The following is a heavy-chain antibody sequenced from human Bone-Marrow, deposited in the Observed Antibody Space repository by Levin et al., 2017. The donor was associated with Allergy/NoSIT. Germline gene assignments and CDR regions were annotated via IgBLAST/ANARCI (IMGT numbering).Heavy chain of an antibody. D-gene: IGHD3-10*01. J-gene: IGHJ4*02. CDR1: GFTFSSSA. CDR3: ARGITMVRGVNFDY. V-gene: IGHV3-30*04. Sequence: LSLTCAASGFTFSSSAMHWVRQAPGKGLEWVAVISYDGSNKYYADSVKGRFTISRDNSKNTLYLQMNSLRAEDTAVYYCARGITMVRGVNFDYWGQGTLVTVSS. CDR2: ISYDGSNK.